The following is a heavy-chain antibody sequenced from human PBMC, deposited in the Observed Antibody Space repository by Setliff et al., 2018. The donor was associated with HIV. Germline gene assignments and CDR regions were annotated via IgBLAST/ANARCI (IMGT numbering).Heavy chain of an antibody. J-gene: IGHJ4*02. CDR3: ARGILTYHFDY. D-gene: IGHD3-9*01. Sequence: PSETLSLTCTVTGGSISSGGFYWTWIRQHPGKGLEWIGEINHSGSTNYNPSLKSRVTISVDTSKNQFSLKLSSVTAADTAVYYCARGILTYHFDYWGQGTLVTVSS. CDR2: INHSGST. CDR1: GGSISSGGFY. V-gene: IGHV4-31*03.